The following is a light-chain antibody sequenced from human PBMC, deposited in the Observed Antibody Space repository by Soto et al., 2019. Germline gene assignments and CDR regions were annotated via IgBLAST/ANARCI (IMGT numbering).Light chain of an antibody. CDR1: QRISRW. V-gene: IGKV1-5*03. CDR2: KSS. Sequence: DIQMTQSPSTLSASVGDRVTIICRTSQRISRWLAWYQQKPGKAPKHLIYKSSSVESGVPSRFSGSGSGTEFTLTISSLQPDDFATYYCQQYYSYSSTFGQGTKVEIK. CDR3: QQYYSYSST. J-gene: IGKJ2*01.